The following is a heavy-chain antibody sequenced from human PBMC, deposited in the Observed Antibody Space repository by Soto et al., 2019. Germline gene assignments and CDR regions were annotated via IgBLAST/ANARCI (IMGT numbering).Heavy chain of an antibody. V-gene: IGHV4-39*01. CDR3: ARRLYDFWTWFDP. Sequence: SETLSLTCSVSGGSISSSRYYWGWLRQPPGKGLEWIGTIYYTGSTYYNLSLKSRVTISVDTSKNQISLKLNSVTAADTAVYYCARRLYDFWTWFDPWGQGTLVTVSS. D-gene: IGHD3-3*01. J-gene: IGHJ5*02. CDR2: IYYTGST. CDR1: GGSISSSRYY.